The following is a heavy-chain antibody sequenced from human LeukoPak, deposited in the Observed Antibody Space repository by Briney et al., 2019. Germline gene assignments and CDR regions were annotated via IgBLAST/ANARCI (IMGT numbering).Heavy chain of an antibody. CDR1: GYTFTSYD. CDR2: MNPNSGNT. D-gene: IGHD3-22*01. J-gene: IGHJ4*02. CDR3: AAYYYDSSGYYWDLYYFDY. V-gene: IGHV1-8*03. Sequence: ASVKVSCKASGYTFTSYDINWVRQATGQGLEWMGWMNPNSGNTGYAQKFQGRVTITRNTSISTAYMELSSLRSEDTAVYYCAAYYYDSSGYYWDLYYFDYWGQGTLVTVSS.